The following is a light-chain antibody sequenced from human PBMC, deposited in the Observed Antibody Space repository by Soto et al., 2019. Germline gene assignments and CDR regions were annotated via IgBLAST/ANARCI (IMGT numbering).Light chain of an antibody. Sequence: EIVMTQSPATLSVSPGERATLSCRASQSVSSKLAWYQQKPGQGPRLLIYGASTRATGIPARFIGSGSWTEFTLTISSLQSEDFAVYYCQHYSTWLWTFGQGTKVEIK. CDR2: GAS. CDR3: QHYSTWLWT. CDR1: QSVSSK. V-gene: IGKV3-15*01. J-gene: IGKJ1*01.